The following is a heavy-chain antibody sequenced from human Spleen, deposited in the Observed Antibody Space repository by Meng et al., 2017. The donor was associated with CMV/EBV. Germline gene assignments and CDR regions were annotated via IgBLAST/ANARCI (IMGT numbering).Heavy chain of an antibody. V-gene: IGHV3-66*02. CDR1: GFTVSSNY. Sequence: GESLKISCAASGFTVSSNYMSWVRQAPGKGLEWVSVIYSGGSTYYADSVKGRFTISRDNSKNTLYLQMNSLRAEDTAVYYCARDLSPVAGTDHFDYWGQGTLVTVSS. CDR3: ARDLSPVAGTDHFDY. CDR2: IYSGGST. J-gene: IGHJ4*02. D-gene: IGHD6-19*01.